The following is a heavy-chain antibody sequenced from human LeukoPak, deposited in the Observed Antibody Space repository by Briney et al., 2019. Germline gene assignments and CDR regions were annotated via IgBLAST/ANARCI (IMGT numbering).Heavy chain of an antibody. CDR1: GFTFSSYS. CDR2: ISSSSSYI. CDR3: ARDLGYYDSLLGGV. J-gene: IGHJ6*04. D-gene: IGHD3-22*01. V-gene: IGHV3-21*01. Sequence: KSGGSLRLSCAASGFTFSSYSMNWVRQAPGKGLEWVSSISSSSSYIYYADSVKGRFTISRDNAKNSLYLQMNSLRAEDTAVYYCARDLGYYDSLLGGVWGKGTTVTVSS.